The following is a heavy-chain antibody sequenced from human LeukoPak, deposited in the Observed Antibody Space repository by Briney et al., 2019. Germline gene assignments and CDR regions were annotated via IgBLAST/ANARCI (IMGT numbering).Heavy chain of an antibody. CDR1: GFTFSSYA. Sequence: GGSLRVSCAASGFTFSSYAMSWVRQAPGKGLEWVSAFSGSGGNTYYADSVKGRFTISRDNSKNTLSLQMNSLRAEDTAVYYCATSFGPVIAAAGTGADWGQGTLVTVSS. CDR2: FSGSGGNT. D-gene: IGHD6-13*01. CDR3: ATSFGPVIAAAGTGAD. J-gene: IGHJ4*02. V-gene: IGHV3-23*01.